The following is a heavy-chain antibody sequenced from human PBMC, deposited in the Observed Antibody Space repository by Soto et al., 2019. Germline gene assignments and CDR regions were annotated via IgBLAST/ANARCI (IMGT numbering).Heavy chain of an antibody. V-gene: IGHV3-33*01. CDR1: GFTFSSYG. D-gene: IGHD3-22*01. Sequence: PGGSLRLSCAASGFTFSSYGMHWVRQAPGKGLEWVAVIWYDGSNKYYADSVKGRFTISRDNSKNTLYLQMNSLRAEDTAVYYCARGGRYYDSSGYLADPNVLDFWGQGTMVIVSS. CDR3: ARGGRYYDSSGYLADPNVLDF. J-gene: IGHJ3*01. CDR2: IWYDGSNK.